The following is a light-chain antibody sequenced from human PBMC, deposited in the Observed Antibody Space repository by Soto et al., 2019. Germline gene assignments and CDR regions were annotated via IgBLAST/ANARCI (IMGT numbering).Light chain of an antibody. Sequence: EIVLTQSPDTLSSSPGERATLSCRASQSVSSALLAWYQQKPGQAPRLLIYRASTRATGIPDRFTGSGSGTDFTLTISSLEPEDFAVYYCQQYDSSPLTFGGGTKVEIK. V-gene: IGKV3-20*01. J-gene: IGKJ4*01. CDR2: RAS. CDR3: QQYDSSPLT. CDR1: QSVSSAL.